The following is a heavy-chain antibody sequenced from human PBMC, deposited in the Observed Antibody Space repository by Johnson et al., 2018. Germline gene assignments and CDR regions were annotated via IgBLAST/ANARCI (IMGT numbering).Heavy chain of an antibody. D-gene: IGHD3-22*01. V-gene: IGHV5-51*03. CDR1: GYSFTSYW. CDR3: AREEDRSGNDACNI. CDR2: IYPGDSET. J-gene: IGHJ3*02. Sequence: VQLVQSGAEVKKPGESLKISCKGSGYSFTSYWIGWVRQMPGKGLACVGIIYPGDSETPYSPSFQGQVHISADTSINTAYLQWSSLKASDTAMYYCAREEDRSGNDACNIWGQGSMVTVAS.